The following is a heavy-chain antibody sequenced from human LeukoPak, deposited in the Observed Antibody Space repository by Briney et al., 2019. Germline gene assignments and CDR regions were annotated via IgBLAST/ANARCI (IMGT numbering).Heavy chain of an antibody. CDR3: ARRSAYTFTGEQTITLDY. J-gene: IGHJ4*02. Sequence: TSETLSLTCTVSGGSISSSSYYWGWIRQPPGKGLEWIGSIYYSGSTYYNPSLKSRVTISVDTSKNQFSLKLSSVTAADTAVYYCARRSAYTFTGEQTITLDYWGQGTLVTVSS. CDR2: IYYSGST. D-gene: IGHD3-16*01. V-gene: IGHV4-39*01. CDR1: GGSISSSSYY.